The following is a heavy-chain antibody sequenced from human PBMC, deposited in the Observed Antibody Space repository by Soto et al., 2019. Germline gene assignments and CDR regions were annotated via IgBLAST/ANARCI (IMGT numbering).Heavy chain of an antibody. V-gene: IGHV3-7*01. CDR3: ARDFSPLTDYNDNSLYYDGLDI. CDR2: INQDGSER. D-gene: IGHD3-10*01. Sequence: GGSLRLSCAASGFMFRSYWMSWVRQAPGKGLEWVANINQDGSERYYVDSVKGRFTISRDNARNSLNLQMTSLRAEDTAVYYCARDFSPLTDYNDNSLYYDGLDIWGQGTLVTVSS. J-gene: IGHJ3*02. CDR1: GFMFRSYW.